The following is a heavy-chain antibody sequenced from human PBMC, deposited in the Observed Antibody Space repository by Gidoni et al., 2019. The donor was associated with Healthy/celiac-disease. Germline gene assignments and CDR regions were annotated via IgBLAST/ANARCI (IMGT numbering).Heavy chain of an antibody. D-gene: IGHD6-13*01. CDR2: ISYDGSNK. Sequence: HVQLVEPGGGVVQPGMSLRLSSAASGFPFSSYPMRWVRQAPGKGLEWVAVISYDGSNKYYADSVKGRFTISRDNSKNTLYLQMNSLRAEDTAVYYCAREPPVGIAAAGLSYYYGMDVWGQGTTVTVSS. CDR1: GFPFSSYP. CDR3: AREPPVGIAAAGLSYYYGMDV. V-gene: IGHV3-30-3*01. J-gene: IGHJ6*02.